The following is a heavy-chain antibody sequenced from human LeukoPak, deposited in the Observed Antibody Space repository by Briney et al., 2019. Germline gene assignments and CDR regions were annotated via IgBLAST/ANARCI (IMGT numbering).Heavy chain of an antibody. CDR3: AKGRSGNYWREAFDI. J-gene: IGHJ3*02. D-gene: IGHD1-26*01. CDR2: ISGSGSST. CDR1: GFTFSSYG. V-gene: IGHV3-23*01. Sequence: QPGGSLRLSCAASGFTFSSYGMNWVRQAPGKGLEWVSAISGSGSSTYYADSVKGRFTISRDNSKNTLYLQMNSLRAEDTAVYYCAKGRSGNYWREAFDIWGQGTMVTVSS.